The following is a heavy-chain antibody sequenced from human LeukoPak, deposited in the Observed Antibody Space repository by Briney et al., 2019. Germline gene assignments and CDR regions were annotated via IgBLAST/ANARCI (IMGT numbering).Heavy chain of an antibody. CDR2: IYYTGST. J-gene: IGHJ4*02. CDR1: GGSVSSTEFY. Sequence: PSETLSLTCTVSGGSVSSTEFYWGWIRQPPGKGLQWIGNIYYTGSTYYNPSLNGRVTMSVDTSQNQFSLEMTSVTAADTAVYYCARLSKGRYFDYIFDYWGQGTLVTVSS. D-gene: IGHD3-9*01. CDR3: ARLSKGRYFDYIFDY. V-gene: IGHV4-39*01.